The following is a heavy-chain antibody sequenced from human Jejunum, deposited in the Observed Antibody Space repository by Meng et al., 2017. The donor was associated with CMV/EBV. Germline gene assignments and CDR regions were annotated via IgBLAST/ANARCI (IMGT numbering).Heavy chain of an antibody. CDR1: SSHNW. D-gene: IGHD2-2*02. J-gene: IGHJ4*02. CDR2: MSPNARS. CDR3: ARGHCTRTSCYKGAFDY. V-gene: IGHV4-4*02. Sequence: SSHNWGGWVRQAGGRGREWVGEMSPNARSNYNPSLKSRVTISLDRSKNQFSLKLNSVTAADTAVDYCARGHCTRTSCYKGAFDYWGQGILVTVSS.